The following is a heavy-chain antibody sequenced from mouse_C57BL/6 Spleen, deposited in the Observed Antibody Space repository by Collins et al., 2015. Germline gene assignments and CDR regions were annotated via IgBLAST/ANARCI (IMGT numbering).Heavy chain of an antibody. D-gene: IGHD1-1*01. CDR2: IWSDGST. V-gene: IGHV2-6-1*01. J-gene: IGHJ1*03. CDR3: ARHYGSSYWYFDV. Sequence: QVQLKESGPGLVAPSQSLSITCTVSGFSLTSHGVHWVRQPPGKGLEWLVVIWSDGSTTYNSALKSRLSISKDNSKSQVFLKMNSLQTDDTAMYYCARHYGSSYWYFDVWGTGTTVTVSS. CDR1: GFSLTSHG.